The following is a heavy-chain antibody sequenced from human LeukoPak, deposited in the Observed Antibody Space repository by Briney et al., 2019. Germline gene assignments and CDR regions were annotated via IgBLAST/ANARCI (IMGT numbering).Heavy chain of an antibody. V-gene: IGHV3-23*01. J-gene: IGHJ1*01. D-gene: IGHD3-16*01. CDR2: ISGSGGST. Sequence: PGGSLRLSCAASGFTFSSYAMSWVRQAPGKGLEWVSAISGSGGSTYYADSVKGRFTISRDNSKNTLYLQVNNLRAEDTAVYYCATSEGGYFQHWGQGTLVTVSS. CDR1: GFTFSSYA. CDR3: ATSEGGYFQH.